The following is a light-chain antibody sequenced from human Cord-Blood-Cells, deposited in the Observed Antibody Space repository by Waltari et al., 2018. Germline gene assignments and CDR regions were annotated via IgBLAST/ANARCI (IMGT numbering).Light chain of an antibody. Sequence: EIVLTQSPGPLSLSPGERATLSCRASQSVSSSYLAWYQQKPGQAPRLLIYGASSRATGIPDRFSGSGSGTDFSLTIRRLGPEDFAVYYCQQYGNSPNTFGQGTKLEIK. V-gene: IGKV3-20*01. CDR3: QQYGNSPNT. CDR2: GAS. CDR1: QSVSSSY. J-gene: IGKJ2*01.